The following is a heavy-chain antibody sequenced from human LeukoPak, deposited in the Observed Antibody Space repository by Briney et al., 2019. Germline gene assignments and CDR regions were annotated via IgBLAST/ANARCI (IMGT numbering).Heavy chain of an antibody. J-gene: IGHJ5*02. V-gene: IGHV4-38-2*02. CDR2: IYHSGST. CDR1: GYSISSGYY. CDR3: ARDEIGDDLSWFDP. D-gene: IGHD3-3*01. Sequence: PSETLSLTCAVSGYSISSGYYWGWIRQPPGKGLEWIGSIYHSGSTYYNPSLKSRVTISVDTSKNQFSLKLSSVTAADTAVYYCARDEIGDDLSWFDPWGQGTLVTVSS.